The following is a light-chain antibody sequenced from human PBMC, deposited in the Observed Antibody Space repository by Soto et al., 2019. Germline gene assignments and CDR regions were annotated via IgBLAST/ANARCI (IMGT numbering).Light chain of an antibody. Sequence: EIVLSQSPSTLSLSKGERATLSCRASQSVSSNYLAWYQQKPGQAPRLLIYGASSRATGIPDRFSGSGSGTDFTLTISRLEPEDFAVYYCQQYGRSPPITFGQGTRLEIK. V-gene: IGKV3-20*01. CDR2: GAS. CDR1: QSVSSNY. CDR3: QQYGRSPPIT. J-gene: IGKJ5*01.